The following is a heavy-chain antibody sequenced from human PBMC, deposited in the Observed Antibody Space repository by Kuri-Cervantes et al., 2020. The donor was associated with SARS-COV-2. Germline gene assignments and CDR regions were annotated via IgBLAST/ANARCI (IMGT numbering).Heavy chain of an antibody. CDR2: IIPFFGTP. J-gene: IGHJ5*02. CDR3: ARDRGPYNWTLRWFDP. Sequence: SVKVSCKASAPTFSTYGFSWVRQAPGQGLEWMGGIIPFFGTPNYAQKFEGRVTITADESTSTAYMEMSSLRFEDTAVYYCARDRGPYNWTLRWFDPWGQGTLVTVSS. CDR1: APTFSTYG. V-gene: IGHV1-69*13. D-gene: IGHD1-20*01.